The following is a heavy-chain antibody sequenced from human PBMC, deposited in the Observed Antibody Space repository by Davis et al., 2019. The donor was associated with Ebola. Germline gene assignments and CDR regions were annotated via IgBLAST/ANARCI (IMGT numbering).Heavy chain of an antibody. J-gene: IGHJ4*02. Sequence: GESLKISCKGSGYSFPNYWIGWVRQMPGKGLEWMGIIYPGDSDTRYSPSFQGQVTISADKSISTAYLQWSSLKASDTAMYYCARRRGIVVVPAAMPEYYFDYWGQGTLVTVSS. CDR3: ARRRGIVVVPAAMPEYYFDY. D-gene: IGHD2-2*01. V-gene: IGHV5-51*01. CDR1: GYSFPNYW. CDR2: IYPGDSDT.